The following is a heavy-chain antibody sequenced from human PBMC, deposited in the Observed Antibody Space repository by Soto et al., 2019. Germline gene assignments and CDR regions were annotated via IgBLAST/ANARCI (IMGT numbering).Heavy chain of an antibody. J-gene: IGHJ6*02. Sequence: DAVQVTCEASGNTFTRYAMHWVRQAPGQKLEWMGWINAGNGNTKYSQKFQGRVTITRDTSASTAYMELSSLRSEDTAVYYCARDRVVETFRQGKYHYYVMSGWSQGTTVTGSS. CDR2: INAGNGNT. D-gene: IGHD2-21*01. CDR1: GNTFTRYA. V-gene: IGHV1-3*01. CDR3: ARDRVVETFRQGKYHYYVMSG.